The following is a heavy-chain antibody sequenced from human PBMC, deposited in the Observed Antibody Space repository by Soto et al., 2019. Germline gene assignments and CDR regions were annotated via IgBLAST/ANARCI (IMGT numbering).Heavy chain of an antibody. D-gene: IGHD2-21*02. CDR3: AGTRGAYCGGDCYPYFQH. Sequence: QVQLVQSGAEVKKPGSSVKVSCKASGGTFSSYAISWVRQAPGQGLEWMGGIIPIFGTANYAQKFQGRVTLTAHESTSTAYMELSSLRSEDTAVYYCAGTRGAYCGGDCYPYFQHWGQGTLVTVSS. V-gene: IGHV1-69*12. CDR2: IIPIFGTA. CDR1: GGTFSSYA. J-gene: IGHJ1*01.